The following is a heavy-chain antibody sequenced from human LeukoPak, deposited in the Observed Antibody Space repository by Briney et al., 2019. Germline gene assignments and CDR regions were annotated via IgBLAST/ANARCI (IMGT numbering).Heavy chain of an antibody. D-gene: IGHD4-17*01. CDR3: TKDPNGDYVGAFDP. Sequence: GGSLRLSCTASGFTFNNYAIYWVRQAPGKGLEWVSGISGSGGDTYFADSVKGRFSISRDNSQNTLYLQMNSLRAEDTAVYYRTKDPNGDYVGAFDPWGQGTLVTVSS. CDR1: GFTFNNYA. J-gene: IGHJ5*02. CDR2: ISGSGGDT. V-gene: IGHV3-23*01.